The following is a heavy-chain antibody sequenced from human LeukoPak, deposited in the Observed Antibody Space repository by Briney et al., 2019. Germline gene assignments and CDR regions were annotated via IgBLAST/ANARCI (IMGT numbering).Heavy chain of an antibody. CDR3: ASCRHSGCGYDLNGYFDY. J-gene: IGHJ4*02. D-gene: IGHD5-12*01. Sequence: GASVKVSCKASGYTFTSYGISWVRQAPGQGLEWMGWISAYNGNTNYAQKLQGRVTMTTDTSTSTAYMELRSLRSDDTAVYYCASCRHSGCGYDLNGYFDYWGQGTLVTVSS. V-gene: IGHV1-18*01. CDR1: GYTFTSYG. CDR2: ISAYNGNT.